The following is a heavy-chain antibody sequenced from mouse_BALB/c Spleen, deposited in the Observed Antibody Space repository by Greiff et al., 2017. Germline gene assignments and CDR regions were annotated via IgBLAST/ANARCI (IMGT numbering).Heavy chain of an antibody. Sequence: EGKLQESGAELVKPGASVKLSCTASGFNIKDTYMHWVKQRPEQGLEWIGRIDPANGNTKYDPKFQGKATITADTSSNTAYLQLSSLTSEDTAVYYCANYYYGSSLDDWGQGTTLTVSS. CDR1: GFNIKDTY. J-gene: IGHJ2*01. V-gene: IGHV14-3*02. CDR2: IDPANGNT. CDR3: ANYYYGSSLDD. D-gene: IGHD1-1*01.